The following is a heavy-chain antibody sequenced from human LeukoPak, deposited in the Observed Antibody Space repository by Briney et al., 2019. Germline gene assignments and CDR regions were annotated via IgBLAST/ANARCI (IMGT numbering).Heavy chain of an antibody. V-gene: IGHV3-74*01. Sequence: GGSLRLSCAAYGFTFSSYWMHWVRQAPGKGLVWVSRINSDGSSTSYADSVKGRFTISRDNAKNTLYLQMNSLRAEDTAVYYCARDVRDKYYYYYMDVWGKGTTVTISS. D-gene: IGHD2-21*02. J-gene: IGHJ6*03. CDR2: INSDGSST. CDR3: ARDVRDKYYYYYMDV. CDR1: GFTFSSYW.